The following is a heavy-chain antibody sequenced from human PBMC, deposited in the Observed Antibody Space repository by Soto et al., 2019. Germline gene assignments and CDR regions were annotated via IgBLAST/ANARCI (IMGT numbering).Heavy chain of an antibody. J-gene: IGHJ4*01. CDR2: IKQDGSEK. V-gene: IGHV3-7*01. Sequence: PGGSLRLSCAASGFTFSNYWMSWVRQAPGKGLEWVANIKQDGSEKYYVDSVKGRFTLSRDNAQNSLQLQMNSLRAEDTAIYFCARVAYGNGWIFDHWGQGTLVTVSS. D-gene: IGHD6-19*01. CDR1: GFTFSNYW. CDR3: ARVAYGNGWIFDH.